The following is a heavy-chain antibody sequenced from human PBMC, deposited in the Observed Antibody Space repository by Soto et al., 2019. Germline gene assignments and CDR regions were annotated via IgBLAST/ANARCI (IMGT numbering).Heavy chain of an antibody. Sequence: QVQLVESGGGVVQPGRSLRLSCATSGFTFNKCNMHWVRQAPGKGLEWVAVMSHDGRNEYYEDSVKGRFTISRDNSKNILDLQMNSLRVEDTATYYCALEPQQKVYFGMDVWGQGTTVIVSS. J-gene: IGHJ6*02. CDR1: GFTFNKCN. V-gene: IGHV3-33*01. CDR2: MSHDGRNE. CDR3: ALEPQQKVYFGMDV. D-gene: IGHD6-13*01.